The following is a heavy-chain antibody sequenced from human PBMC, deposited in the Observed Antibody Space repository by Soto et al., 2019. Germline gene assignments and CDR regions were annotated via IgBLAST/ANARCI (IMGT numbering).Heavy chain of an antibody. CDR2: IKQDGSEN. D-gene: IGHD3-3*01. J-gene: IGHJ5*02. CDR3: ARDFWSGYYIDWFDP. V-gene: IGHV3-7*01. CDR1: GFTFSSYW. Sequence: GGSLRLSCAASGFTFSSYWMSWVRQAPGKGLEWVANIKQDGSENYYVDSVKGRFTISRDNDKNSLYLQMNSLRAEDTAVYYCARDFWSGYYIDWFDPWGQGTLVTVSS.